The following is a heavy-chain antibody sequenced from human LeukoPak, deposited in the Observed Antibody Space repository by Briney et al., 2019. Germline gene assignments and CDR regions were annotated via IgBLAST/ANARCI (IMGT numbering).Heavy chain of an antibody. J-gene: IGHJ4*02. D-gene: IGHD4-23*01. CDR2: ISSSSSYI. Sequence: PGGSLRLSCAASGFTFSSYSMNWVRQAPGKGLEWVSSISSSSSYIYYADPVKGRFTISRDNAKNSLYLQMNSLRAEDTAVYYCARAGQATVDFDYWGQGTLVTVSS. CDR3: ARAGQATVDFDY. V-gene: IGHV3-21*01. CDR1: GFTFSSYS.